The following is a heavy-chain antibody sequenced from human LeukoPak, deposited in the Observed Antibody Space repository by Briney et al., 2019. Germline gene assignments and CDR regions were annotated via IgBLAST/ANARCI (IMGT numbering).Heavy chain of an antibody. J-gene: IGHJ3*02. CDR2: IIPIFGTA. V-gene: IGHV1-69*06. Sequence: SVKVSCKASGGTFSSYAISWVRQAPGQGLEWMGGIIPIFGTANYAQKFQGRVTITADKSTSTAYMELSSLRSEDTAVYYCARDITMVRGVDVGGIWGQGTMVTVSS. CDR3: ARDITMVRGVDVGGI. CDR1: GGTFSSYA. D-gene: IGHD3-10*01.